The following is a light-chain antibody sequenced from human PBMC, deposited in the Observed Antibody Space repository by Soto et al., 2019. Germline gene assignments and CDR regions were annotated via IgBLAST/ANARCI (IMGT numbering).Light chain of an antibody. V-gene: IGKV1-5*03. CDR2: KTS. Sequence: DIQMTQSPSSLSASVGDRVTITCRSSQSISRYLNWYQHIPGKAPKLLIYKTSILGNGVPSRFSGSGSGTEFTLSISSLQPDDFATYYCHQYNSYWTFGQGTKVDI. J-gene: IGKJ1*01. CDR3: HQYNSYWT. CDR1: QSISRY.